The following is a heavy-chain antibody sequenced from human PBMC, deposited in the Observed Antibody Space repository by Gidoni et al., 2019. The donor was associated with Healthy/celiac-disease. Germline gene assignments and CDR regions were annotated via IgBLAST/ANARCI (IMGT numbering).Heavy chain of an antibody. J-gene: IGHJ6*02. V-gene: IGHV1-69*01. D-gene: IGHD6-19*01. CDR2: IIPIFGTA. Sequence: QVQLVQSGAEVKKPGSSVKVSCKASGGTFSSYAISWVRQAPGQGLEWMGGIIPIFGTANYAQKFQGRVTITADESTSTAYMELSSLRSEDTAVYYCARRFLGGQWLVSYYGMDVWGQGTTVTVSS. CDR3: ARRFLGGQWLVSYYGMDV. CDR1: GGTFSSYA.